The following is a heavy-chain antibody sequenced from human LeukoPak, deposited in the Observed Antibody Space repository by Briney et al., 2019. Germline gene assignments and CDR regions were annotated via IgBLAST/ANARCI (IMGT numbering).Heavy chain of an antibody. CDR3: ARVVAGYSSSAQRYYYYMDV. J-gene: IGHJ6*03. CDR2: IIPIFGTA. Sequence: GASVKVSCKASGGTFSSYAISWVRQAPGQGLEWMGRIIPIFGTANYAQKFQGRVTITTDESTSTAYMELSSQRSEDTAVYYCARVVAGYSSSAQRYYYYMDVWGKGTTVTVSS. V-gene: IGHV1-69*05. D-gene: IGHD6-6*01. CDR1: GGTFSSYA.